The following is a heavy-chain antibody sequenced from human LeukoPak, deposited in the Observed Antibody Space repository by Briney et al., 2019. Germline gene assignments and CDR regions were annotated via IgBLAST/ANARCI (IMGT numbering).Heavy chain of an antibody. CDR3: ARGPLGYCSGGSCPNEDYYYYYMDV. D-gene: IGHD2-15*01. CDR2: MNPNSGNT. J-gene: IGHJ6*03. V-gene: IGHV1-8*03. CDR1: GYTFTSYD. Sequence: ASVKVSCKASGYTFTSYDINWVRQAPGQGLEWMGWMNPNSGNTGYAQKFQGRVTITRNTSISTAYMELSSLRSEDTAVYYCARGPLGYCSGGSCPNEDYYYYYMDVWGKGTTVTVSS.